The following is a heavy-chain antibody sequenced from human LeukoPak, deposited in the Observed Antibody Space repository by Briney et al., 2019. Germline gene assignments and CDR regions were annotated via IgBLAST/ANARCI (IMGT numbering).Heavy chain of an antibody. CDR1: GFTFSSYC. J-gene: IGHJ6*03. Sequence: GGSLRLSCAASGFTFSSYCMSWVRQSPGKGLEWVANIKQDGREKNYVAPVKGRLTISRENTKNTQYSQMKGLRAEDTAVYYCARRFLEKSGAYYYYYYMDVWGKGTRVTVSS. D-gene: IGHD3-3*01. CDR3: ARRFLEKSGAYYYYYYMDV. CDR2: IKQDGREK. V-gene: IGHV3-7*01.